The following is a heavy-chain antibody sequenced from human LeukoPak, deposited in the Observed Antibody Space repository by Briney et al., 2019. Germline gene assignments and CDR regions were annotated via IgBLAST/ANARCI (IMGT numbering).Heavy chain of an antibody. J-gene: IGHJ5*02. V-gene: IGHV3-23*01. D-gene: IGHD2-21*01. CDR1: GFTFSSYA. CDR2: VSGSGGST. CDR3: AKDRSWIAKGNWFDP. Sequence: PGGSLRLSCAASGFTFSSYAMSWVRQAPGKGLEWVSAVSGSGGSTYYADSVKGRFTISRDNSKNTLYLQMNSLRAEDTAVYYCAKDRSWIAKGNWFDPWGQGTLVTVSS.